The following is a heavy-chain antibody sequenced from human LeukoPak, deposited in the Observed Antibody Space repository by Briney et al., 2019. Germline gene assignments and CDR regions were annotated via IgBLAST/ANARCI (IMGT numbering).Heavy chain of an antibody. CDR1: GYTFTGYY. CDR3: ARDLGGTDDAFDI. J-gene: IGHJ3*02. Sequence: ASVKVSCKASGYTFTGYYMHWVRQAPGRGLEWTGWINPNSGGTNYAQKFQGRVTMTRDTSISTAYMELSRLRSDDTAVYYCARDLGGTDDAFDIWGQGTMVTVSS. V-gene: IGHV1-2*02. CDR2: INPNSGGT. D-gene: IGHD1-26*01.